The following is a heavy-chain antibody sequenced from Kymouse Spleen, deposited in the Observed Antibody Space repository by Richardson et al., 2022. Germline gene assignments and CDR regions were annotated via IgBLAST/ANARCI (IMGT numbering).Heavy chain of an antibody. CDR1: GGSISSSNW. CDR2: IYHSGST. D-gene: IGHD3-3*01. Sequence: QVQLQESGPGLVKPSGTLSLTCAVSGGSISSSNWWSWVRQPPGKGLEWIGEIYHSGSTNYNPSLKSRVTISVDKSKNQFSLKLSSVTAADTAVYYCARGTLRFLEWLPPSYYYGMDVWGQGTTVTVSS. J-gene: IGHJ6*02. CDR3: ARGTLRFLEWLPPSYYYGMDV. V-gene: IGHV4-4*02.